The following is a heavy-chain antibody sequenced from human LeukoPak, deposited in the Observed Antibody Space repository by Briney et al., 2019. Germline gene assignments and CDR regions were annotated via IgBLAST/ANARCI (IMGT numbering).Heavy chain of an antibody. CDR1: GGTFSRYA. CDR2: IITILGIS. D-gene: IGHD1-7*01. V-gene: IGHV1-69*04. Sequence: SVNVSCLACGGTFSRYAISEVRQAPGQGREWMGRIITILGISNYAQKFQGRVTITADKSPSTAYMELSSLRSEDTAVYYCARCVTGTTPNGDWFDPWGQGTLVTVSS. J-gene: IGHJ5*02. CDR3: ARCVTGTTPNGDWFDP.